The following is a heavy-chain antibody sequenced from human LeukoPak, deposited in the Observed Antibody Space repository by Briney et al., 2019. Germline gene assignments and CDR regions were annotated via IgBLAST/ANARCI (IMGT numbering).Heavy chain of an antibody. D-gene: IGHD2-2*01. Sequence: PGGSLRLSCAASGFTFDDYGMSWVRQAPGKGLEWVSGINWNGGSTGYADSVKGRFTISRDNAKNSLYLQMNSLRAEDTALYYCAKGYCISTKCFFDYWGQGTLVTVSS. CDR1: GFTFDDYG. CDR3: AKGYCISTKCFFDY. CDR2: INWNGGST. J-gene: IGHJ4*02. V-gene: IGHV3-20*04.